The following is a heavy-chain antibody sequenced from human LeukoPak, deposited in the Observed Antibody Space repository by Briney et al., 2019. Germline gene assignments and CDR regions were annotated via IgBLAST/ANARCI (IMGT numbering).Heavy chain of an antibody. Sequence: SETLSLTCTVSDGSISSYYWSWIRQPAGKGLEWIGRIHTTGGTRYNPSLKSRITMSLDASKNQFTLKLSSVTAADTAVYYCAREPQQLVIAYYFDYWGQGTLVTVSS. D-gene: IGHD6-13*01. CDR3: AREPQQLVIAYYFDY. V-gene: IGHV4-4*07. CDR1: DGSISSYY. J-gene: IGHJ4*02. CDR2: IHTTGGT.